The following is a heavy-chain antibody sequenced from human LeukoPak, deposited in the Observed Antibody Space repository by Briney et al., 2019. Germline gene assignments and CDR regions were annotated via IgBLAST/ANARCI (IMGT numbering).Heavy chain of an antibody. J-gene: IGHJ4*02. D-gene: IGHD3-10*01. V-gene: IGHV1-2*02. Sequence: GASVTVSCKASGYTFTGYYMHWVRQAPGQGLEWMGWINPNSGGTNYAQKFQGRVTMTRDTSISTAYMELSRLRSDDTAVYYCARTRIWLGGYFDYWGQGTLVTVSS. CDR3: ARTRIWLGGYFDY. CDR1: GYTFTGYY. CDR2: INPNSGGT.